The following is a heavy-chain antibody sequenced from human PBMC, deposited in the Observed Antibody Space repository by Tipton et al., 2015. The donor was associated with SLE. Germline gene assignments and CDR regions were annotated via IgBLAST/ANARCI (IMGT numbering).Heavy chain of an antibody. Sequence: TLSLTCSVSGGSISRGFYSWNWIRQPPGKGLECIGSISHSGNTYYNPSLKSRVTISADRSLNQISLNLSSVTAADTAVYYCARDEYRYDTTGYHLLGHFDFWGQGTLVTVSS. CDR1: GGSISRGFYS. J-gene: IGHJ4*02. V-gene: IGHV4-30-2*01. CDR3: ARDEYRYDTTGYHLLGHFDF. CDR2: ISHSGNT. D-gene: IGHD3-22*01.